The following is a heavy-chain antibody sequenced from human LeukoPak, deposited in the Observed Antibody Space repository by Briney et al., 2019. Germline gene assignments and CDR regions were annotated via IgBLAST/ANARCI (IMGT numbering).Heavy chain of an antibody. CDR3: AREHWDTAMVYFVY. CDR1: GYTFTSYG. J-gene: IGHJ4*02. CDR2: ISAYNGNT. D-gene: IGHD5-18*01. Sequence: ASVKVSCKASGYTFTSYGISWVRQAPGQGLEWMGWISAYNGNTNYAQKLQGRVTMTTDTSTSTAYMELRSLRSDDTAVYYCAREHWDTAMVYFVYWGQGTLVTVSS. V-gene: IGHV1-18*01.